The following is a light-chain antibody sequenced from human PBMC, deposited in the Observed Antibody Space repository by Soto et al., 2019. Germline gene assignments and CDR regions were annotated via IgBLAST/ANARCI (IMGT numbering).Light chain of an antibody. Sequence: ETLMTQSPGTLSVSPGERVTLSCRASQSIGSHLAWYQQIPGQTPRLIMYATSVRATGVPARFSGSGSETEFTLTIRSLQSEDFAVYYCQQYQDCPPITFGQGTKLEIK. CDR1: QSIGSH. J-gene: IGKJ2*01. CDR2: ATS. CDR3: QQYQDCPPIT. V-gene: IGKV3-15*01.